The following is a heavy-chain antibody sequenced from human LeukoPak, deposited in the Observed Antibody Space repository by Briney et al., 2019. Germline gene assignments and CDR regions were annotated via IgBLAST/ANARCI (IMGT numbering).Heavy chain of an antibody. J-gene: IGHJ6*03. CDR1: GFTFSSYG. CDR2: ISSSSSYI. CDR3: ARVPAGDYYYYMDV. V-gene: IGHV3-21*04. Sequence: GGSLRLSCAASGFTFSSYGMHWVRQAPGKGLEWVSSISSSSSYIYYADSVKGRFTISRDNAKNSLYLQMNSLRAEDTAVYYCARVPAGDYYYYMDVWGKGTTVTVSS.